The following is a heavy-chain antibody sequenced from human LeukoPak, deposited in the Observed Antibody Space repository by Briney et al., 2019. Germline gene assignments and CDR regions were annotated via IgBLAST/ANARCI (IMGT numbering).Heavy chain of an antibody. CDR1: GGSISSSNW. J-gene: IGHJ5*02. Sequence: PSGTLSLTCAVSGGSISSSNWWSWVRQPPGKGLEWIGEIYHSGSTNYNPSLKSRVTISVDKSKNQFSLKLSSVTAADTAVYYCARRSGSYRHNWFDPWGQGTLVTVSS. D-gene: IGHD1-26*01. CDR3: ARRSGSYRHNWFDP. CDR2: IYHSGST. V-gene: IGHV4-4*02.